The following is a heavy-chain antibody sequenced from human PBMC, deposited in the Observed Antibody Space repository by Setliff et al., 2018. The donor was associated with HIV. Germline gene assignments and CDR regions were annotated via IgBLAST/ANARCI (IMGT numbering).Heavy chain of an antibody. CDR3: ATRPRIAARPFDY. Sequence: SETLSLTCSVSGVSVGSGDYYWHWIRQHPEKALEWIGYIFHSGDTYYNPSLKSRISMSVDTSKNQFSLELTSLTAADRAVYYCATRPRIAARPFDYWGQGMWVTVS. D-gene: IGHD6-6*01. CDR2: IFHSGDT. J-gene: IGHJ4*02. V-gene: IGHV4-31*03. CDR1: GVSVGSGDYY.